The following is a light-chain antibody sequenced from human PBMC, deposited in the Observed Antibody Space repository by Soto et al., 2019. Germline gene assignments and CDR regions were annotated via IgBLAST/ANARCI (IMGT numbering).Light chain of an antibody. CDR3: CSYAGSTYYA. CDR2: EGS. CDR1: SNDVGSYNL. J-gene: IGLJ1*01. Sequence: QSVLTQPASVSGSPGQSITISCTGTSNDVGSYNLVSWYQHHPGKAPKLMIFEGSKRPSGVSNRFSGSKSGNTASLTISGLQAEDEADFYCCSYAGSTYYAFGTGTKVTVL. V-gene: IGLV2-23*01.